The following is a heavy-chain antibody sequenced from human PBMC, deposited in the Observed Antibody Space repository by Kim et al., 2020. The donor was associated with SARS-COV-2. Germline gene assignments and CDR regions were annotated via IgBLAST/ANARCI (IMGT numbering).Heavy chain of an antibody. CDR3: ARHNRGWMEGDY. J-gene: IGHJ4*02. D-gene: IGHD6-19*01. V-gene: IGHV3-7*03. Sequence: GGSLRLSCAASGFTFSNYWMTWVRQAPGKGLEWVANIKQDGSEKNYVDSVKGRFTISRDNAKNSLYLQMNSPRAEDTALYYCARHNRGWMEGDYWGQGTLVTVSS. CDR1: GFTFSNYW. CDR2: IKQDGSEK.